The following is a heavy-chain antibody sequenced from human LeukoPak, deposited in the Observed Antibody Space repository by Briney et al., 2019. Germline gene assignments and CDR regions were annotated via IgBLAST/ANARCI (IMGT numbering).Heavy chain of an antibody. CDR3: ARADCSSTSCYPVGYCYFDL. V-gene: IGHV4-31*03. CDR1: GGSISSGGYY. Sequence: SETLSLTCTVSGGSISSGGYYWSWIRQHPAKGLEWIGYIYYSGSTYYNPSLKSRVTISVDTSKNQFSLKLSSVTAADTAVYYCARADCSSTSCYPVGYCYFDLWGRGTLVTVSS. D-gene: IGHD2-2*01. J-gene: IGHJ2*01. CDR2: IYYSGST.